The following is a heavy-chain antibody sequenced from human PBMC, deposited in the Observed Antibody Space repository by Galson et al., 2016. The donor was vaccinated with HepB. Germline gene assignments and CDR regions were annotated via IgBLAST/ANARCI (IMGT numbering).Heavy chain of an antibody. V-gene: IGHV3-30-3*01. Sequence: SLRLSCAASEFTFSSYALHWVRQAPGKGLEWVTVISYDGSNKYYADSVKGRFTISRDNSKNTLYLQMNSLRAEDTAVYYRARDVCGGDCYYDDYGMDVWGQGTTVTVSS. D-gene: IGHD2-21*02. CDR1: EFTFSSYA. CDR3: ARDVCGGDCYYDDYGMDV. CDR2: ISYDGSNK. J-gene: IGHJ6*02.